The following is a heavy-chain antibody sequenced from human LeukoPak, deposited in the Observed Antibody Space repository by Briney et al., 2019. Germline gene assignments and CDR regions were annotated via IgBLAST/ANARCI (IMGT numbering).Heavy chain of an antibody. V-gene: IGHV1-2*02. Sequence: ASVKVSCKASGYTFTGYYMHWVRQAPGQGLEWMGWINPNSGGTNYAQKFQGRVIMTRDTSISTAYMELSRLRSDDTAVYYCARAKILTGYYVAAADTWGQGTLVTVSS. D-gene: IGHD3-9*01. CDR3: ARAKILTGYYVAAADT. J-gene: IGHJ5*02. CDR1: GYTFTGYY. CDR2: INPNSGGT.